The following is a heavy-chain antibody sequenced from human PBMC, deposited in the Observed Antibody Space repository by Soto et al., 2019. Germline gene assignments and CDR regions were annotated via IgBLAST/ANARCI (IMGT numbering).Heavy chain of an antibody. CDR3: ARHVCSGTSCYFGWFDP. D-gene: IGHD2-2*01. Sequence: SETLSLTYVVSGGSIISNSYYWGWIRHPPGKGLEWIGSIYYSGSTYYNTSLNSRVTISVDTSKNQFSLKVTSVTAADTAVYYCARHVCSGTSCYFGWFDPWGQGTLVTVSS. CDR2: IYYSGST. CDR1: GGSIISNSYY. V-gene: IGHV4-39*01. J-gene: IGHJ5*02.